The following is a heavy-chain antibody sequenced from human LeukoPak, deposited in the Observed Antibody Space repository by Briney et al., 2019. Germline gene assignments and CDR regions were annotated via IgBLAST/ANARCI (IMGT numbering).Heavy chain of an antibody. V-gene: IGHV4-38-2*01. J-gene: IGHJ4*02. Sequence: SETLSLTCAVSGYSISSGYYWGWIRQPPGKGLEWIGSIYYSGSTYYNPSLKSRVTTSVDTSKNQFSLKLSSVTAADTAVYYCAREPRITIFGVVPYYWGQGTLVTVSS. CDR3: AREPRITIFGVVPYY. D-gene: IGHD3-3*01. CDR2: IYYSGST. CDR1: GYSISSGYY.